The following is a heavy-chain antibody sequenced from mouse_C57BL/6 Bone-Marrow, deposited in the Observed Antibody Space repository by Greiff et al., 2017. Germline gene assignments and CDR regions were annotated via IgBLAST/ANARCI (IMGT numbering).Heavy chain of an antibody. CDR1: GYTFTSYW. J-gene: IGHJ2*01. D-gene: IGHD2-4*01. Sequence: VQLQQPGAELVMPGASVTLSCKASGYTFTSYWMHWVKQRPGQGLEWIGEIDPSDSYTNYNQKFKGKSTLTVDKSSSTAYMQLSSLTSEDSAVYYCARGTPYDYDNYWGQGTTLTVSS. V-gene: IGHV1-69*01. CDR3: ARGTPYDYDNY. CDR2: IDPSDSYT.